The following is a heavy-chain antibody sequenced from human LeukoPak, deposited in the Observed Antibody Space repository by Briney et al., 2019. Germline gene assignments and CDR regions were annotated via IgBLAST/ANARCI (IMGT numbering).Heavy chain of an antibody. V-gene: IGHV1-69*05. Sequence: SVKVSCKASVGTFSIYAISWVWHAPGQGLEWMGGIIPIFGTANYAQKFQGRVTITTDESTSTAYMQLSSLRSEDAAVYYCARVASPSDFWSGYDAFDIWGQGTMVTVSS. J-gene: IGHJ3*02. CDR3: ARVASPSDFWSGYDAFDI. D-gene: IGHD3-3*01. CDR1: VGTFSIYA. CDR2: IIPIFGTA.